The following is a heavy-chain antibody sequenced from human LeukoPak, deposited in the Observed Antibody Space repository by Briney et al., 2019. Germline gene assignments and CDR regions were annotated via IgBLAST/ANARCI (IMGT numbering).Heavy chain of an antibody. J-gene: IGHJ6*03. Sequence: GGSLRLSCTASGFTFGDYAMSWVRQAPGKGLEWVSAISGSGGSTYYADSVKGRFTISRDNSKNTLYLQMNSLRAEDTAVYYCAKALVVTGYYYYYMDVWGKGTTVTVSS. CDR1: GFTFGDYA. CDR2: ISGSGGST. V-gene: IGHV3-23*01. D-gene: IGHD4-23*01. CDR3: AKALVVTGYYYYYMDV.